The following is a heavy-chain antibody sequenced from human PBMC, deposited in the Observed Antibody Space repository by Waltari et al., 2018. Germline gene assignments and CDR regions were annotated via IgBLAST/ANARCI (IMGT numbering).Heavy chain of an antibody. D-gene: IGHD3-16*02. CDR2: IDHNMNT. Sequence: QVQLHQWGAGLVKPSETLSLSCAVSGGPFNGHNWSWIRQPPGKGLEWIGDIDHNMNTNYKPSLESRLSISVDASRTVVFLKLTSVTAADTAVYYCARGAPRGVVVPPYYMDVWAKGTTVTVSS. V-gene: IGHV4-34*01. CDR1: GGPFNGHN. J-gene: IGHJ6*04. CDR3: ARGAPRGVVVPPYYMDV.